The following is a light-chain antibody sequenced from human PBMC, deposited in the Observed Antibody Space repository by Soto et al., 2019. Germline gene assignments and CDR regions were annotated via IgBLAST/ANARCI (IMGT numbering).Light chain of an antibody. CDR1: QSVSRY. Sequence: EIVMTQSPATLSVSPGERATLSCRASQSVSRYLAWYQQKPGQAPRLLIYGASTRATGIPARFSGSGSGTEFTLTISSLQSEDFAVYYCQQYNNWTLTFGGGTKVEIK. CDR3: QQYNNWTLT. J-gene: IGKJ4*01. CDR2: GAS. V-gene: IGKV3-15*01.